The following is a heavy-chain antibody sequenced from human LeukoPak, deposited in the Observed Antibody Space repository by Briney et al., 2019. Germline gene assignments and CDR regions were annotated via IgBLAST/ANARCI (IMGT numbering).Heavy chain of an antibody. CDR2: ISSSSSYI. Sequence: GGSLRLSCAASGLTFSSYSMNWVRQAPGKGLEWVSSISSSSSYIYYADSVKGRFTISRDNAKNSLYLQMNSLRAEDTAVYYCARDSSGWYVGYFDYWGQGTLVTVSS. CDR1: GLTFSSYS. V-gene: IGHV3-21*01. D-gene: IGHD6-19*01. J-gene: IGHJ4*02. CDR3: ARDSSGWYVGYFDY.